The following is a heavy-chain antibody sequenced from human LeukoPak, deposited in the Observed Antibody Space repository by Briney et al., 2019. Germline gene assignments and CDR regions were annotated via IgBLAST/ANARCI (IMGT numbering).Heavy chain of an antibody. Sequence: PSGTLPLTCAVSGGPISSSNWWSWVRQPPGKGLEWIGEIYHSGSTNYNPSLKSRVTISVDKTKNQFSLKLSSVTAADTAVYYCVTAWYEWFAADWGQGTLVTVSS. D-gene: IGHD3-3*01. J-gene: IGHJ4*02. V-gene: IGHV4-4*02. CDR1: GGPISSSNW. CDR2: IYHSGST. CDR3: VTAWYEWFAAD.